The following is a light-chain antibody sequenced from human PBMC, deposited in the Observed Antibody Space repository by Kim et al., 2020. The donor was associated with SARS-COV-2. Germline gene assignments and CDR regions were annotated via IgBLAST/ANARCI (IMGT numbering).Light chain of an antibody. CDR2: LNSDGSH. Sequence: ASVKLTCTLSSGHSSYAIAWHQQQPEKGPRYLMKLNSDGSHSKGDGITDRFSGSSSGAERYLTISSLQSEDEADYYCQTWGTGIVVFGGGTQLTVL. J-gene: IGLJ2*01. V-gene: IGLV4-69*01. CDR3: QTWGTGIVV. CDR1: SGHSSYA.